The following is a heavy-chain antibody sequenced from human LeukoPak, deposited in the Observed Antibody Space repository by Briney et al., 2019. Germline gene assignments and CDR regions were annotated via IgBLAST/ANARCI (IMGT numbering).Heavy chain of an antibody. J-gene: IGHJ4*02. D-gene: IGHD6-13*01. V-gene: IGHV4-39*01. CDR3: ARRRIGSSWYRPYFDY. CDR2: IYYSGNT. CDR1: GVSISSSNSY. Sequence: PSETLSLTCTVSGVSISSSNSYWGGIRQPPGKGLEWIVSIYYSGNTYYHASLKSQVSISIDTSKNQFSLKLSSVTAADTAVYYCARRRIGSSWYRPYFDYWGQGTLVTVSS.